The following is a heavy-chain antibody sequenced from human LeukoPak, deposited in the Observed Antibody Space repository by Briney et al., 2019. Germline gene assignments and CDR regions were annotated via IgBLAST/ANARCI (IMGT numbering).Heavy chain of an antibody. V-gene: IGHV3-11*04. D-gene: IGHD3-9*01. Sequence: PGGSLRLSCAASGFTFSDYYMSWIRQAPGKGLEWVSYISSSGSTIYYADSVEGRFTISRDNAKNSLYLQMNSLRAEDTAVYYCARDRSHYDISTGDDFDYWGQGTLVTVSS. J-gene: IGHJ4*02. CDR1: GFTFSDYY. CDR2: ISSSGSTI. CDR3: ARDRSHYDISTGDDFDY.